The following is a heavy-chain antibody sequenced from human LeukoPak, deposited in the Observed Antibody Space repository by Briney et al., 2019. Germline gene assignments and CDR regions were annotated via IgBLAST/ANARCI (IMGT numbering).Heavy chain of an antibody. J-gene: IGHJ4*02. Sequence: ASVKVSCKASGYTFTSYGISWVRQAPGQGLEWMGWISAYNGNTNYAQKLQSRVTMTTDTSTSTAYMELRSLRSDDTAVYYCARDSDAYCGGDCYLTAGFDYWGQGTLVTVSS. V-gene: IGHV1-18*01. CDR3: ARDSDAYCGGDCYLTAGFDY. CDR1: GYTFTSYG. D-gene: IGHD2-21*02. CDR2: ISAYNGNT.